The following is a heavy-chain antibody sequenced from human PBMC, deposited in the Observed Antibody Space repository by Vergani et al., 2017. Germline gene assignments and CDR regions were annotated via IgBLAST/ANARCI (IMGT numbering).Heavy chain of an antibody. D-gene: IGHD3-3*01. CDR3: ASRDITIFGVVIIRGYYYYGMDV. CDR2: IIPIFGTA. J-gene: IGHJ6*02. Sequence: QVQLVQSGAEVKKPGASVKVSCKVSGYTLTELSMHWVRQAPGKGLEWMGGIIPIFGTANYAQKFQGRVTITADESTSTAYMELSSLRSEDTAVYYCASRDITIFGVVIIRGYYYYGMDVWGQGTTVTVSS. V-gene: IGHV1-69*13. CDR1: GYTLTELS.